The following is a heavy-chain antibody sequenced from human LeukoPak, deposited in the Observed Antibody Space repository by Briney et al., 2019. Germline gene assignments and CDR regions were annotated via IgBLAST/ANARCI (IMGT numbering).Heavy chain of an antibody. CDR1: GFTFGDYA. J-gene: IGHJ6*02. D-gene: IGHD2-2*01. Sequence: PGGSLRLSCTASGFTFGDYAMSWFRQAPGKGLEWVGFIRSKAYGGTTEYAASVKGRFTISRDDSKSIAYLQMNSLKTEDTAVYYCTRLVPAATYYYYGMDVWGQGTTVTVSS. CDR3: TRLVPAATYYYYGMDV. CDR2: IRSKAYGGTT. V-gene: IGHV3-49*03.